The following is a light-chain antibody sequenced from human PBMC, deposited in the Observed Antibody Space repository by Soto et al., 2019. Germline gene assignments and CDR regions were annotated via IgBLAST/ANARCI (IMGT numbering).Light chain of an antibody. CDR3: SAYTVSRTYV. J-gene: IGLJ1*01. CDR1: KNDIGVYDF. V-gene: IGLV2-8*01. CDR2: EVV. Sequence: ALTQPPSASGSPGQSVTISCTGTKNDIGVYDFVSWYQHHPGKAPRLIIYEVVQRPSGVPDRFSGSKSGNTASLTVSGLQAADEADYYCSAYTVSRTYVFGTGTKVTVL.